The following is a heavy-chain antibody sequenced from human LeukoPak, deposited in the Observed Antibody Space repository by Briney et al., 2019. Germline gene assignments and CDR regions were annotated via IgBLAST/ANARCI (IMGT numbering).Heavy chain of an antibody. J-gene: IGHJ4*02. CDR1: GLTFNGHA. Sequence: RGSLRLSCAVSGLTFNGHAMCWVRQAPGKGLEWVSSIDISGGSTYSAAPVKGGSTISRDNSKNTLYLQMNSLRGEDTALYVGANEVRPNDYWGQGTLVTVSS. CDR3: ANEVRPNDY. V-gene: IGHV3-23*01. CDR2: IDISGGST. D-gene: IGHD4/OR15-4a*01.